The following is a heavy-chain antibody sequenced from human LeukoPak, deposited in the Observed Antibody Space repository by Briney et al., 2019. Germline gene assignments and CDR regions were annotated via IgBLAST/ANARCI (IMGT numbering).Heavy chain of an antibody. CDR3: ARDASWGNRDY. Sequence: PSETLSLTCTVSGGSINSTIYYWGWIRQPPGKGLEWIGSINYSGSTYYKSSLKSRVTISVDTSKNQFSLKLSSVTAADTAVYYCARDASWGNRDYWGQGTLVTVSS. CDR1: GGSINSTIYY. J-gene: IGHJ4*02. D-gene: IGHD3-16*01. V-gene: IGHV4-39*07. CDR2: INYSGST.